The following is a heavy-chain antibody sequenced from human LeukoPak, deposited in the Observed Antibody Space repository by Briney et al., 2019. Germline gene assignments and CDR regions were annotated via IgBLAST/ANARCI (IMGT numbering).Heavy chain of an antibody. CDR3: ARARYYYGSGSSYFDY. D-gene: IGHD3-10*01. CDR2: IRSKANSYAT. V-gene: IGHV3-73*01. CDR1: GFTFSGSA. J-gene: IGHJ4*02. Sequence: GGSLRLSCAASGFTFSGSAMHWVRQASGKGLEWVGRIRSKANSYATAYAASVKGRFTISRDDSKNTAYLQMNSLRAEDTAVYYCARARYYYGSGSSYFDYWGQGTLVTVSS.